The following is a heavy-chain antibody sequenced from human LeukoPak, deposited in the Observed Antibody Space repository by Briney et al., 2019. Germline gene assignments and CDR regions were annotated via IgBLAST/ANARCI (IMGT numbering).Heavy chain of an antibody. D-gene: IGHD1-26*01. CDR3: ARSMLSGSYWGYFDY. V-gene: IGHV4-31*03. CDR2: IYYSGST. CDR1: GGSISSGGYY. Sequence: PSETLSLTCTASGGSISSGGYYWSWIRQHPGKGLEWIGYIYYSGSTYYNPSLKSRVTISVDTSKNQFSLKLSSVTAADTAVYYCARSMLSGSYWGYFDYWGQGTLVTVSS. J-gene: IGHJ4*02.